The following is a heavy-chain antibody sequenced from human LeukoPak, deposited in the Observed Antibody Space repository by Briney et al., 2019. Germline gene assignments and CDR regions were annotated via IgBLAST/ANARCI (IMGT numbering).Heavy chain of an antibody. CDR1: GYDFTDYY. CDR2: IIPIFGTA. D-gene: IGHD3-10*01. CDR3: ARDVTMVRGARYRPYKWFDP. Sequence: ASVKVSCKASGYDFTDYYIHWVRQAPGQGLEWMGGIIPIFGTANYAQKFQGRVTISADESTSTVYMELSSLRSEDTAVYYCARDVTMVRGARYRPYKWFDPWGQGTLVTVSS. V-gene: IGHV1-69*13. J-gene: IGHJ5*02.